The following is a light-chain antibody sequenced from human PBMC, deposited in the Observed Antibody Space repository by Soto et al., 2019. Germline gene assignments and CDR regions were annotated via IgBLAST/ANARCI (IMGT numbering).Light chain of an antibody. CDR3: QQYHNWPPQYT. Sequence: EIVMTQSPASLSVSPGDGATLSCRASQSVASHVAWYQQKPGQGPRLLIHGASTRAVGVPARFSGSGSGTDFSLTIHSLQSEDFAVYYCQQYHNWPPQYTFGQGTKLQIK. J-gene: IGKJ2*01. CDR2: GAS. V-gene: IGKV3-15*01. CDR1: QSVASH.